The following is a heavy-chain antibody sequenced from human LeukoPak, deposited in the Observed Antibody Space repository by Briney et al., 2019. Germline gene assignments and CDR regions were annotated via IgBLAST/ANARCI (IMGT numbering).Heavy chain of an antibody. V-gene: IGHV4-4*07. D-gene: IGHD4-17*01. CDR1: GGSISSYS. CDR3: ARAPDYGDYGAGGFDP. J-gene: IGHJ5*02. CDR2: IYTSGST. Sequence: SETLSLTCAVSGGSISSYSWSWIRQPAGKGLEWIGRIYTSGSTNYNPSPKSRVTMSLDTSKNQLSLKLTSVTAADTAVYYCARAPDYGDYGAGGFDPWGQGTLVTVSS.